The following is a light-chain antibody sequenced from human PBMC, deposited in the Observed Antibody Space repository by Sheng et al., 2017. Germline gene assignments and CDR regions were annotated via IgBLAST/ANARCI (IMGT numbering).Light chain of an antibody. V-gene: IGKV3-20*01. CDR3: HQYDSGGS. CDR2: ASS. J-gene: IGKJ2*04. CDR1: QSVSTRY. Sequence: EIVLTQSPGTLSLSPGERATLSCRASQSVSTRYLAWYQQKPGQAPRLLIFASSRRATGITDRFSGSGSGTDFSLTISRLEPEDFAVYFCHQYDSGGSFGQGTK.